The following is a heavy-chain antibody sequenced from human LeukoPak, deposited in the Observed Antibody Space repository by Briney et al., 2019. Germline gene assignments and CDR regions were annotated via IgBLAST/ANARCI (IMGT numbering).Heavy chain of an antibody. Sequence: HAGGSLRLSCAASGFTFSSYAMSWVRQAPGKGLEWVSAISGSGGSTYYADSVKGRFTIPRDNSKNTQSLQMNSLRAEDTAVYYCLGYCSGNNCYSGGYWGQGTLVTVSS. CDR2: ISGSGGST. CDR3: LGYCSGNNCYSGGY. J-gene: IGHJ4*02. V-gene: IGHV3-23*01. CDR1: GFTFSSYA. D-gene: IGHD2-15*01.